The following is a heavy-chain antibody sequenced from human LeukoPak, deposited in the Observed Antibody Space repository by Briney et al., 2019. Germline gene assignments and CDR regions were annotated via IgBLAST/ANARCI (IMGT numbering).Heavy chain of an antibody. Sequence: PGGSLRLSCAASGFTFSSYSMNWVRQAPGKGLEWVSYISSSSSTMYYADSVKGRFTISRDNAKNSLYLQMNSLRAEDTAVYYCARGRELLWFGELYYYYMDVWGKGTTVTVSS. CDR1: GFTFSSYS. V-gene: IGHV3-48*01. D-gene: IGHD3-10*01. J-gene: IGHJ6*03. CDR2: ISSSSSTM. CDR3: ARGRELLWFGELYYYYMDV.